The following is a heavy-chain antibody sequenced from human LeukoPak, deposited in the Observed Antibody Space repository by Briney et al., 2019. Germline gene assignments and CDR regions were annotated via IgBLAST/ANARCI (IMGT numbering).Heavy chain of an antibody. CDR3: ARSYPDYYDSSGYYY. V-gene: IGHV4-4*02. CDR2: IYHSGST. CDR1: GGSISSSNW. Sequence: SETLSLTCAVSGGSISSSNWWSWVRQPPGKGLEWIGEIYHSGSTNYNPSLKSRVTISVAKSKNQFSLKLSSVTAADTAVYYCARSYPDYYDSSGYYYWGQGTLVTVSS. D-gene: IGHD3-22*01. J-gene: IGHJ4*02.